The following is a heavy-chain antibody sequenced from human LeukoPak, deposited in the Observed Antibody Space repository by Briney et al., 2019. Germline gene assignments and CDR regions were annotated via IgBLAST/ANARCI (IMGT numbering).Heavy chain of an antibody. Sequence: PGGSLRLSCAASGFTFDDYAMHWVRQAPGKGLEWVAVIWYDGSNKYYADSVKGRFTISRDNSKNTLYLQMNSLRAEDTAVYYCARDPIAVAGHFDYWGQGTLVTVSS. CDR2: IWYDGSNK. CDR1: GFTFDDYA. J-gene: IGHJ4*02. V-gene: IGHV3-33*08. CDR3: ARDPIAVAGHFDY. D-gene: IGHD6-19*01.